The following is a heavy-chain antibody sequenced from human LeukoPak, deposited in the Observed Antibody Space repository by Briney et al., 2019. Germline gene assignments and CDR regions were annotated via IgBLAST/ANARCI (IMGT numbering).Heavy chain of an antibody. CDR3: ARIRGYSYGYFDY. CDR1: GFTFDDYA. CDR2: ISWNSGIM. D-gene: IGHD5-18*01. V-gene: IGHV3-9*01. Sequence: GGSLRHSCAASGFTFDDYAMHWVRQAPGKGLEWVSGISWNSGIMGYADSVKGRFTISRDNAKNSLYLQMNSLRAEDTALYYCARIRGYSYGYFDYWGQGTLVTVSS. J-gene: IGHJ4*02.